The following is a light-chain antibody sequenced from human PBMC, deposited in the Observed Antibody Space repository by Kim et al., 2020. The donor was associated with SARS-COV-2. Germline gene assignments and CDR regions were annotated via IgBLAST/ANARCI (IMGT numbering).Light chain of an antibody. V-gene: IGKV1-27*01. CDR2: GAS. J-gene: IGKJ1*01. CDR1: QGISNY. Sequence: AYVGDRVTITCRASQGISNYLAWYQQKPGQAPKLLISGASTLKSGVPSRFSGGGFGTEFTLTITSLQPEDVATYYCHKYDSAPWTFGQGTKVDIK. CDR3: HKYDSAPWT.